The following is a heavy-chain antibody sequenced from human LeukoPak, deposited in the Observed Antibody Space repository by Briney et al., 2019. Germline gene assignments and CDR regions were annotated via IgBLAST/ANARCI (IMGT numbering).Heavy chain of an antibody. V-gene: IGHV4-59*08. CDR3: ARHDPYGNYDHDAFDI. D-gene: IGHD4-17*01. Sequence: SETLSLTCAVYGGSFSGYYWSWIRQPPGKGLEWIGHVSNTGRTNYSPSLKSRITISLDTSKNQLTLKLNSVTAADTAVYYCARHDPYGNYDHDAFDIWGQGTMVTVSS. CDR2: VSNTGRT. J-gene: IGHJ3*02. CDR1: GGSFSGYY.